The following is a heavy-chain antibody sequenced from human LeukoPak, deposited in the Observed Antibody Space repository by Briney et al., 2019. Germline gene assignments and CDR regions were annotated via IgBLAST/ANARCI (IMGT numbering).Heavy chain of an antibody. J-gene: IGHJ4*02. CDR1: GGSFSGYY. Sequence: PSETLSLTCAVYGGSFSGYYWSWIRQPPGKGLEWIGEINHSGSTNYSPSLKSRVTISVDTSKNQFSLKLSSVTAADTAVYYCARGLRYCSSTSCPLDYWGQGTLVTVSS. CDR3: ARGLRYCSSTSCPLDY. CDR2: INHSGST. D-gene: IGHD2-2*01. V-gene: IGHV4-34*01.